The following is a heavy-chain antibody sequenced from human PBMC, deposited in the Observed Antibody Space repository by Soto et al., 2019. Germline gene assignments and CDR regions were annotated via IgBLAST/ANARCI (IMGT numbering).Heavy chain of an antibody. D-gene: IGHD2-2*01. CDR2: ISSSSSTI. V-gene: IGHV3-48*01. CDR3: AKSGHGYCTSTSCPLDF. Sequence: GGSLRLSCAASGFTFSSYSMNWVRQAPGKGLEWVSYISSSSSTIYYADSVKGRFTISRDNAKNTLYLQMTSLRAEDTAIYFCAKSGHGYCTSTSCPLDFWGQGTLVTVSS. CDR1: GFTFSSYS. J-gene: IGHJ4*02.